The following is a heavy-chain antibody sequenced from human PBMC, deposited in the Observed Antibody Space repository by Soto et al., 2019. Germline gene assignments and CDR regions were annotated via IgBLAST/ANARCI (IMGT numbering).Heavy chain of an antibody. CDR1: GFTFSNYG. CDR3: AKGLAGLSYAFIGS. CDR2: ISFDGSNQ. V-gene: IGHV3-30*18. Sequence: GGSLRLSCAASGFTFSNYGMHWVRQAPGKGLDWVAVISFDGSNQYYSDSVRGRFTISRDNSKNTLFLQMNSLRADDTAIYYCAKGLAGLSYAFIGSWGQGTLVTVSS. D-gene: IGHD3-16*01. J-gene: IGHJ5*02.